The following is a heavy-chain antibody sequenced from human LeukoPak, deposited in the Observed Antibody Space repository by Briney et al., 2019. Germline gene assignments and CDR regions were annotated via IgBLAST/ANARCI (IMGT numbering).Heavy chain of an antibody. V-gene: IGHV4-39*01. CDR3: ARHSFYYYYYIDV. CDR1: GGSISSSAYY. Sequence: SETLSLTCTVSGGSISSSAYYWGWIRQSPGKGLEWIGDVYYSGSTFYNPSLVSRVTISADTSMNQFSLKLSSVTAADTAVYYCARHSFYYYYYIDVWGKGTTVIVSS. J-gene: IGHJ6*03. CDR2: VYYSGST.